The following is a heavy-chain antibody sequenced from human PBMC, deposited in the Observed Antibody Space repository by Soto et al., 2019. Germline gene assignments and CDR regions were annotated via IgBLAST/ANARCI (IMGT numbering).Heavy chain of an antibody. J-gene: IGHJ3*02. CDR2: IKKDGSRT. D-gene: IGHD2-8*01. CDR1: GFSLGSYW. V-gene: IGHV3-7*05. Sequence: GSLRLSCEASGFSLGSYWMTWVRQAPGKGLEWVANIKKDGSRTSYLDSVRGRFTISRDNVGNSLSLQMDSLRAEDTGLYFCARDVSPGTSTLYLDAFDIWGQGTMVT. CDR3: ARDVSPGTSTLYLDAFDI.